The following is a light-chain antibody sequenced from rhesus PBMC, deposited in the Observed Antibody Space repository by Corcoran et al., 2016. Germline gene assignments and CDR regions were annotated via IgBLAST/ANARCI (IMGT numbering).Light chain of an antibody. J-gene: IGKJ2*01. CDR3: LQHNSYPYS. CDR1: QGISSY. V-gene: IGKV1-28*01. Sequence: DIQMTQSPSSLSASVGDTVTITCRASQGISSYLNWFQQKPGKAPKLLMYAASSLESGVPSRFSGSGAGTEFTLTISSLQPEDFAAYYCLQHNSYPYSFGQGTKVEIK. CDR2: AAS.